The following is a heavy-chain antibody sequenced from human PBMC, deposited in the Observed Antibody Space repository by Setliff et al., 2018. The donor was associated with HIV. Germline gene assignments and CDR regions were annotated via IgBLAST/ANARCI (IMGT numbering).Heavy chain of an antibody. V-gene: IGHV4-39*01. CDR2: IYYSGST. CDR1: GGSISTSTYY. CDR3: ARHPPNLDWLDP. J-gene: IGHJ5*02. Sequence: PSETLSLTCTVSGGSISTSTYYWGWIRQPPGKGLEWIGSIYYSGSTYYNSSLQSRVTISVDTSKNQFSQKVNSVTAADTAVYYCARHPPNLDWLDPWGQGTLVTVSS.